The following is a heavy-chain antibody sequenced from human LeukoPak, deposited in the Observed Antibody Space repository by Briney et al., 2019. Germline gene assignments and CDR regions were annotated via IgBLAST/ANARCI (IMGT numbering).Heavy chain of an antibody. Sequence: PGGSLRLSCAASGFTFGSYAMSWFRQAPGKGPEWVSFISPNADRTSKADSVEGRFTISRDNPRNTLYLQMNSLRDDDTAVYYCAIMHGYYDGSGYWVQWGQGTLVTVSS. CDR3: AIMHGYYDGSGYWVQ. CDR1: GFTFGSYA. V-gene: IGHV3-23*01. CDR2: ISPNADRT. D-gene: IGHD3-22*01. J-gene: IGHJ4*02.